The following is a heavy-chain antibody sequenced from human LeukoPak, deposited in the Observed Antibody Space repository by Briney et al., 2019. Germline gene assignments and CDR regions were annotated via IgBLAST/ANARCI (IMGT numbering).Heavy chain of an antibody. D-gene: IGHD3-22*01. CDR1: GYTFTSYG. Sequence: ASVKVSCKASGYTFTSYGISWVRQAPGQGVEWMGWISAYNGNTNYAQKLQGRVTMTTDTSTSTAYMELRSLRSDDTAVYYCAKDGSYYYDSSGYTFDYWGQGTLVTVSS. V-gene: IGHV1-18*01. CDR2: ISAYNGNT. J-gene: IGHJ4*02. CDR3: AKDGSYYYDSSGYTFDY.